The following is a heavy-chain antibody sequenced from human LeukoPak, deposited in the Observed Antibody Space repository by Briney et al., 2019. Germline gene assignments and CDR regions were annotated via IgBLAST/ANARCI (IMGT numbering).Heavy chain of an antibody. CDR3: ANQYSGSSGHGFEI. V-gene: IGHV3-9*01. J-gene: IGHJ3*02. CDR2: ISWNSGII. Sequence: GRSLRLSCAASGFTFDDYAMYWVRQAPGKGLEWVSGISWNSGIIGYADSVKGRFTVSRDNSENTLYVQMNSLRPEDTAVYYCANQYSGSSGHGFEIWGQGTMVIVSS. D-gene: IGHD1-26*01. CDR1: GFTFDDYA.